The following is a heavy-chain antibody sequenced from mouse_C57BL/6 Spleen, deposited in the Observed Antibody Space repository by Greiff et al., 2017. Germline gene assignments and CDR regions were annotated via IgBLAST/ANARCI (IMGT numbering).Heavy chain of an antibody. Sequence: EVKLLESGPGLVKPSQSLSLTCSVTGYSITSGYYWNWIRQFPGNNLEWMGYISYDGSNNYNPSLKNRISITRDTSKTQFFLKLNAVTTEDTATYYCARESYYDYEGFAYWGQGTLVTVAA. CDR1: GYSITSGYY. CDR2: ISYDGSN. J-gene: IGHJ3*01. D-gene: IGHD2-4*01. V-gene: IGHV3-6*01. CDR3: ARESYYDYEGFAY.